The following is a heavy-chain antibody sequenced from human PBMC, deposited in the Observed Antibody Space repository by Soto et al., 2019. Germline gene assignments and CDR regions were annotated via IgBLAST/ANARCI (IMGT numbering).Heavy chain of an antibody. CDR1: GFTFSSYA. CDR3: ARELVGVTMVRGVTKDYYYYYMDG. CDR2: ISSNGGST. V-gene: IGHV3-64*01. J-gene: IGHJ6*03. D-gene: IGHD3-10*01. Sequence: GGSLRLSCAASGFTFSSYAMHWVRQAPGKGLEYVSAISSNGGSTYYANSVKGRFTISRDNSKNTLYLQMGSLRAEDMAVYYCARELVGVTMVRGVTKDYYYYYMDGWGKGTTVTVSS.